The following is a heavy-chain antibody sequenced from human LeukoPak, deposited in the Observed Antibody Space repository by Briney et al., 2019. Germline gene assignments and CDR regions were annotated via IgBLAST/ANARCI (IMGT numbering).Heavy chain of an antibody. Sequence: GGSLRLSCAASGLSFSSYGMHWVRQAPGKGLEWVAFIQYDGSNKFYADSVKGRFTISRDNSKNTLYLQMNSLRAEDTAVYYCAKAHRGYALEDYWGQGTLVTVSS. CDR3: AKAHRGYALEDY. V-gene: IGHV3-30*02. CDR1: GLSFSSYG. CDR2: IQYDGSNK. D-gene: IGHD5-12*01. J-gene: IGHJ4*02.